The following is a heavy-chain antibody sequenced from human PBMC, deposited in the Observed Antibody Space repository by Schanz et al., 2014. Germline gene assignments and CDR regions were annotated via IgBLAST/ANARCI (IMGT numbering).Heavy chain of an antibody. D-gene: IGHD5-18*01. CDR2: IIPILGIA. CDR1: GGTFSTYP. Sequence: QVQLVQSGAEVKKPGSSMKVSCKASGGTFSTYPINWLRQAPGQGLEWMGRIIPILGIANYAQKFQGRVTITADKSTVTAYKELSSLKSEDTAVYYCARGPSQGYSYGRNIGAYYYGMDVWGQGTTVTVSS. V-gene: IGHV1-69*04. J-gene: IGHJ6*02. CDR3: ARGPSQGYSYGRNIGAYYYGMDV.